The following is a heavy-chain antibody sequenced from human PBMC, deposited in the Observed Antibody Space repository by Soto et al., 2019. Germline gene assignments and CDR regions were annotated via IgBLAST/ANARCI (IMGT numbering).Heavy chain of an antibody. D-gene: IGHD3-9*01. CDR2: MHYNGYT. CDR3: ARHEGERRYFDWLFDY. Sequence: SETLSLTCTVSSDSISNYYCSWFRQPPGKGLEWIGYMHYNGYTSYNPSLRSRVTISVDTSKNQFSLKLSSVTAADTAVYYCARHEGERRYFDWLFDYWGQGTLVTVSS. V-gene: IGHV4-59*08. J-gene: IGHJ4*02. CDR1: SDSISNYY.